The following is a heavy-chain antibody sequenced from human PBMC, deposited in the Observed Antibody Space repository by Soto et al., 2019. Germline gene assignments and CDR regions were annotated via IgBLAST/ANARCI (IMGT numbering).Heavy chain of an antibody. D-gene: IGHD5-12*01. CDR3: ARSSGFAIVATDFLYSGMDV. J-gene: IGHJ6*02. Sequence: SVEVSCKASGGTFSSYAISWVRQAPGQGLEWMGGIIPICGTANYAQKFQGRVTITADESTRTAYMELSSLRSEYTAVYYCARSSGFAIVATDFLYSGMDVWGQGTTVTVS. CDR1: GGTFSSYA. V-gene: IGHV1-69*13. CDR2: IIPICGTA.